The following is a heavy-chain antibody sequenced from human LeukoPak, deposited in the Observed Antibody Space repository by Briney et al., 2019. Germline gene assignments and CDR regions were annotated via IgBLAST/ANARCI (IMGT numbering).Heavy chain of an antibody. CDR1: GFAFSNYA. Sequence: GGSLRLSCAASGFAFSNYAMTWVRQAPGEGLEWVSTMSGSGGHTYYSDSVKGRFTISRDNSKNTLYLQLNSLRAEDTAFYYCAKDPYWGQGTLVTVSS. CDR3: AKDPY. V-gene: IGHV3-23*01. J-gene: IGHJ4*02. CDR2: MSGSGGHT.